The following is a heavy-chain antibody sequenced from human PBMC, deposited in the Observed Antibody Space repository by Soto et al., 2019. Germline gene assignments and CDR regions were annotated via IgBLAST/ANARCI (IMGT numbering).Heavy chain of an antibody. V-gene: IGHV1-69*01. CDR3: ARKGGGDCPGGGCFSLDF. Sequence: QVQLVQSGAEVKKPGSSVKVSCKVSGATFRTNPIAWVRQAPGQGLEWMGGIVPMSGTPKYAQKFQDRVTIIADESTGTAYMGLRTLSSEDTAIYYCARKGGGDCPGGGCFSLDFWGQGTLITVSS. CDR2: IVPMSGTP. CDR1: GATFRTNP. D-gene: IGHD2-15*01. J-gene: IGHJ4*02.